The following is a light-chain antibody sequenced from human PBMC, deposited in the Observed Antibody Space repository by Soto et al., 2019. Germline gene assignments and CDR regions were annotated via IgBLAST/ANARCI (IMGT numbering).Light chain of an antibody. CDR1: QSVSSH. CDR2: DAS. V-gene: IGKV3-11*01. Sequence: EIVMTQSPATLSVSPGERATLSCRASQSVSSHLAWYQQKRGQAPRLLIYDASSRASGIPARFSGSGSGTDFTLTISSLEPEDFAVYSCQPRRNGAITFRQGTKVDI. J-gene: IGKJ1*01. CDR3: QPRRNGAIT.